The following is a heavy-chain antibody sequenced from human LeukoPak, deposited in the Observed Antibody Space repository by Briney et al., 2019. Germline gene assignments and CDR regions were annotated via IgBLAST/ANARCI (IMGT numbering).Heavy chain of an antibody. CDR2: ITPKSGDT. CDR3: ARVRLADERAWAY. D-gene: IGHD3-3*02. V-gene: IGHV1-2*02. J-gene: IGHJ4*02. CDR1: GYTFSDFY. Sequence: ASVKVSCKASGYTFSDFYIHWVLQAPGQGLEYVGWITPKSGDTYSPQRFQGRVTMTRDASISTAYMELSSLRSDDTAVYFCARVRLADERAWAYWGQGTLVTVSS.